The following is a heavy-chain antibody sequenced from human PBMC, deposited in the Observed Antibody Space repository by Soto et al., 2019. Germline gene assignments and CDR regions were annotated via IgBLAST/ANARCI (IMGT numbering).Heavy chain of an antibody. Sequence: LGTLSLTCTVSGGSISSYYWSWIRQPPGKGLEWIGYIYYSGSTNYNPSLKSRVTISVDTSKNQFSLKLSSVTAADTAVYYCARVNDYAPFDYWGQGTLVNVSS. CDR1: GGSISSYY. CDR3: ARVNDYAPFDY. V-gene: IGHV4-59*01. D-gene: IGHD2-2*01. J-gene: IGHJ4*02. CDR2: IYYSGST.